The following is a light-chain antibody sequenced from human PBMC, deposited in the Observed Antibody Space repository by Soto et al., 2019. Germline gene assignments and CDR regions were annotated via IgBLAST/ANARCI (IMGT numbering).Light chain of an antibody. CDR3: SSYTDTSDRI. V-gene: IGLV2-14*03. CDR2: EVS. CDR1: RSDVGGFDY. Sequence: QSVLTQPASVSGSPGQSITISCTGTRSDVGGFDYVSWYQQYPGKAPKVVIYEVSRRPSGVSSRFSGSKSGNTASLTISGVQAEDEADYYCSSYTDTSDRIFGGGTQLTVL. J-gene: IGLJ2*01.